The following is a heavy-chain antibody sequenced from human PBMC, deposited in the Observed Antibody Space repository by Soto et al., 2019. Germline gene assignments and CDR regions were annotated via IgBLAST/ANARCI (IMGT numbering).Heavy chain of an antibody. D-gene: IGHD6-19*01. CDR3: ARGRGWYDY. V-gene: IGHV1-3*01. CDR2: IDAGNGKT. Sequence: QVQLVQSGAEVKKPGASVKVSCKASGYIFNRYVMHWVRQAPGQRPEWMGWIDAGNGKTKYSEKFQGRVTITRGTSASTAYMGLTTLRSEDTAVYYCARGRGWYDYWGQGTQVMASS. CDR1: GYIFNRYV. J-gene: IGHJ4*02.